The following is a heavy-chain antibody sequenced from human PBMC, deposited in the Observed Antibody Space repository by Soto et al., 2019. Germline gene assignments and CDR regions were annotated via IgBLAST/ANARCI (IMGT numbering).Heavy chain of an antibody. CDR1: GFTFGSFG. CDR3: AREPGKDAAMDC. J-gene: IGHJ4*02. CDR2: IWHDGREK. Sequence: QVQVVESGGGVVQPGTSLRLSCVGSGFTFGSFGMHWVRQAPGKGLEWVAVIWHDGREKYYVESVEGRFTVSRDNRKNTMYLQMNSLRAEDTAVYYCAREPGKDAAMDCWGQGTLVTVSS. D-gene: IGHD6-25*01. V-gene: IGHV3-33*08.